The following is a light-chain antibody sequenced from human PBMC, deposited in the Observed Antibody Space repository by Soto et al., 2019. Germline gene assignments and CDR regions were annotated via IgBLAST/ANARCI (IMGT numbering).Light chain of an antibody. CDR2: DVS. Sequence: QSALTQPASVSGSPGQWITISCTGTSSDVGGYNYVSWYQQHAGKAPKLMIYDVSNRPSGVSNRFSGSKSGNTASLTIYGLQAEDEADYYCSSYPSSSTRVFGTGTKLTVL. CDR1: SSDVGGYNY. CDR3: SSYPSSSTRV. J-gene: IGLJ1*01. V-gene: IGLV2-14*01.